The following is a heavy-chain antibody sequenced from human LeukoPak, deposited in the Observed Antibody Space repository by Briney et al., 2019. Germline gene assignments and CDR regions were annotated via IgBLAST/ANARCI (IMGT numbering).Heavy chain of an antibody. CDR3: APICSSGNCFQTRLDY. V-gene: IGHV3-21*01. D-gene: IGHD3-22*01. CDR2: ISSSGASI. Sequence: GGSLRLSCAASGFTFSSYSMNWVRQAPGKGLEWVSFISSSGASIYYADSVKGRFTVSRDNAKNSLYLQMNSLGVEDTAMYYCAPICSSGNCFQTRLDYWGQGTLVTVSS. J-gene: IGHJ4*02. CDR1: GFTFSSYS.